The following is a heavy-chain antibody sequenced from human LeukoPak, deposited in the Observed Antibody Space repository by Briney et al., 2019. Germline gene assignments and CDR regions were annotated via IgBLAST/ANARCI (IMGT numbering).Heavy chain of an antibody. Sequence: GGSLTLSCAASGFSVSLNYMNWVRQAPGKGLEWVSILYSGSDTYYADSVKGRFTISRDSSKNMLFLHMNSLRAEDTAVYYCAKDTSIGKYCTNGVCSPFDYWGQGTLVTVSS. J-gene: IGHJ4*02. CDR1: GFSVSLNY. CDR2: LYSGSDT. V-gene: IGHV3-53*01. CDR3: AKDTSIGKYCTNGVCSPFDY. D-gene: IGHD2-8*01.